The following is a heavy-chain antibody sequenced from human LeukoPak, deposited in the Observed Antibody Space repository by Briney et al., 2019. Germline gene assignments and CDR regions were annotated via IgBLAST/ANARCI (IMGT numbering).Heavy chain of an antibody. J-gene: IGHJ4*02. Sequence: PGASVKVSCEASGYTFTGYYMQWVRQAPGQGLEWMGWINPNSGGTKSAQKFQGRVTMTRDTPISTAYMELSRLRSDDTAVYYCAGLAYGDDGGYYFDYWGQGTLVTVSS. CDR3: AGLAYGDDGGYYFDY. CDR1: GYTFTGYY. CDR2: INPNSGGT. V-gene: IGHV1-2*02. D-gene: IGHD4-17*01.